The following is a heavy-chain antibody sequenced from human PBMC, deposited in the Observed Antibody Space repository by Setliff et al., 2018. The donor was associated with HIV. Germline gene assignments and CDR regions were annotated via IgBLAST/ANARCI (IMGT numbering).Heavy chain of an antibody. CDR3: AREFPRVMGPTTFYLDY. CDR1: GFSFSNYA. J-gene: IGHJ4*02. V-gene: IGHV3-23*01. D-gene: IGHD1-26*01. Sequence: GGSLRLSCAASGFSFSNYAMTWVRQAPGKGLEWVSTIANGINTYYADSVRGRFTISRDNSKNTLYLQMNSLRAEDTAKYYCAREFPRVMGPTTFYLDYWGQGSLVTVSS. CDR2: IANGINT.